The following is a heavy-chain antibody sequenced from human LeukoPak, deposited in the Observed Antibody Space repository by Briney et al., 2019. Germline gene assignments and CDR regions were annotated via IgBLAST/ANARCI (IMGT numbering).Heavy chain of an antibody. CDR2: ISNSGGGT. CDR1: GFTFSSYG. J-gene: IGHJ4*02. Sequence: PGGSLRLSCAASGFTFSSYGMHWVRQAPGKGLEWVSGISNSGGGTYYADSVEGRFTISRDNSKNTLYLQMNSLRAEDTAVYYCARRIVGSTRYFDYWDQGTLVTVSS. V-gene: IGHV3-23*01. CDR3: ARRIVGSTRYFDY. D-gene: IGHD1-26*01.